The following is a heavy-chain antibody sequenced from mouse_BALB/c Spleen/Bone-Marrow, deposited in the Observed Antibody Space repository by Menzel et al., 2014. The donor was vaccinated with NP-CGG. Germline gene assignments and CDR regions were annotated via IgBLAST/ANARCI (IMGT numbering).Heavy chain of an antibody. CDR3: ARSPGEVNY. CDR1: GFNIIYAY. D-gene: IGHD1-3*01. V-gene: IGHV14-3*02. J-gene: IGHJ3*01. Sequence: VQLQQSGAELVKPGASVKLSCTASGFNIIYAYIHWVKRRPEQGLEWIGRIYPANGNTNYDPKFQGKATITADTSSNTTYRHLNSLTSEDTAVYYCARSPGEVNYWGQGTLVTVSA. CDR2: IYPANGNT.